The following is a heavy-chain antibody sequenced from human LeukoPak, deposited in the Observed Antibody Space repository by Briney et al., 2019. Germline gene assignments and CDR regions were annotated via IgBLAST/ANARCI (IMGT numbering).Heavy chain of an antibody. CDR3: ARDYYDSSGYADY. CDR2: ISSSSSYI. CDR1: GFTFSSYS. V-gene: IGHV3-21*01. J-gene: IGHJ4*02. Sequence: SGGSLRLSRAASGFTFSSYSMNWVRQAPGKGLEWVSSISSSSSYIYYADSVKGRFTISRDNAKNSLYLQMNSLRAEDTAVYYCARDYYDSSGYADYWGQGTLVTVSS. D-gene: IGHD3-22*01.